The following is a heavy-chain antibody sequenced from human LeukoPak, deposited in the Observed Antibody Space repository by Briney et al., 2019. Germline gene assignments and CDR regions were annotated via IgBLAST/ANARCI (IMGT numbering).Heavy chain of an antibody. CDR3: ARDSTSGYNDY. D-gene: IGHD3-22*01. CDR2: IYYSGST. CDR1: GGSISSYY. V-gene: IGHV4-59*01. J-gene: IGHJ4*02. Sequence: SETLSLTCTVSGGSISSYYWSWIRQPPGKGLEWIGYIYYSGSTNYNPSLKSRVTISVDTSKNQFSLKLSSVTAADTAVYYCARDSTSGYNDYWGQGTLVTVSS.